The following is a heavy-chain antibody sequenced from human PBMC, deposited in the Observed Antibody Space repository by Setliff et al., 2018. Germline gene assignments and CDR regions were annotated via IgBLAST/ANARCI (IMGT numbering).Heavy chain of an antibody. D-gene: IGHD3-10*01. CDR2: IYYSGST. V-gene: IGHV4-59*12. CDR3: ARGFGAPSGISQSWFYP. Sequence: SETLSLTCTVSGGSISSYYWSWIRQPPGKGLEWIGYIYYSGSTNFSPSLKSRVTISLDTSANQFSLKLKSVTAADTALYYCARGFGAPSGISQSWFYPWGQGTQVTVSS. CDR1: GGSISSYY. J-gene: IGHJ5*02.